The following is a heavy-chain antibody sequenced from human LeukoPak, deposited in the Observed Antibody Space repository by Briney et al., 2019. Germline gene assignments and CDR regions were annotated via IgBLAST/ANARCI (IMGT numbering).Heavy chain of an antibody. Sequence: GGSPRLSCAASGFTFSSSAMSWVRQAPGKGLEWVSAISNNGGYTYYADSVQGRFTISRDNSKNTLYLQMNSLRAEDTAVYYCAKGRYESSGFNWAAWGQGTLVTVSS. CDR1: GFTFSSSA. J-gene: IGHJ4*02. D-gene: IGHD3-22*01. CDR2: ISNNGGYT. V-gene: IGHV3-23*01. CDR3: AKGRYESSGFNWAA.